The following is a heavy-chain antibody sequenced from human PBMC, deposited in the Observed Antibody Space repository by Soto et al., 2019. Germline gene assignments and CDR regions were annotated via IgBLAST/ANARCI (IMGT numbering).Heavy chain of an antibody. D-gene: IGHD3-10*01. CDR2: IDNNGGT. CDR3: VRQGFGALHGLVDV. Sequence: QVQLQESGPGLVKPSETLSLTRTVSGDSVSSYKWSWIRQTPGKGLERIGYIDNNGGTSYNPSLRSRVTMSVDTSTKQFSLRLNSVTAADTAVYYGVRQGFGALHGLVDVWGQGTTVTVSS. CDR1: GDSVSSYK. V-gene: IGHV4-59*08. J-gene: IGHJ6*02.